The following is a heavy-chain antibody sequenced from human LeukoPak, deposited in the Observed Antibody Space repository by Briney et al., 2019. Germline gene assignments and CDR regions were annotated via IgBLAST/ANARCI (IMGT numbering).Heavy chain of an antibody. CDR1: GFTFSSYW. D-gene: IGHD3-10*01. Sequence: PGGSLRLSCAASGFTFSSYWMSWVRQAPGKGLEWVANIKQDGSEKYYVDSVKGRFTISRDNAKSSLYLQMNSLRAEDTAVYYCARSSGLWFGESRPYYFDYWGQGTLVTVSS. V-gene: IGHV3-7*01. J-gene: IGHJ4*02. CDR2: IKQDGSEK. CDR3: ARSSGLWFGESRPYYFDY.